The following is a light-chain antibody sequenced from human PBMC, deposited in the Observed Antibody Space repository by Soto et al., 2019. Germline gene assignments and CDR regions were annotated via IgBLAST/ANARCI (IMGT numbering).Light chain of an antibody. V-gene: IGLV1-47*01. Sequence: QSVLTQPPSASGNPGQRVTISCSGSRSNIGSNYVYWYQQLPGTAPKLLIYRNNQRPSGVPDRFSGSKSGTSASLAISGLRSEDEADHYCAAWDNSLSGYVFGTGTKVTVL. J-gene: IGLJ1*01. CDR3: AAWDNSLSGYV. CDR2: RNN. CDR1: RSNIGSNY.